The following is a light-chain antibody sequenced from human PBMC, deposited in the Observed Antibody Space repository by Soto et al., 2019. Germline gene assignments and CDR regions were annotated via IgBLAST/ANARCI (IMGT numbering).Light chain of an antibody. CDR1: QSVSSN. CDR3: QQYNNWPWT. J-gene: IGKJ1*01. CDR2: GAS. V-gene: IGKV3-15*01. Sequence: EIVMTQSPATLSVSPGERANLSCRASQSVSSNLAWYQQKPGQAPRLLIYGASTRATGIPARFSGSGSGTEFTLTISSLQSEDFAVYYCQQYNNWPWTFGQGDQVDIK.